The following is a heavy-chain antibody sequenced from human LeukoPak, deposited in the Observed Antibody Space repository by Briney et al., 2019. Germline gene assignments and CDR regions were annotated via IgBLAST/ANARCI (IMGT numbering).Heavy chain of an antibody. Sequence: ASVKVSRKASGYTFTGYYMHWVRQAPGQGLEWMGWINPNSGGTNYAQKFQGRVTMTRDTSISTAYMELSRLRSDDTAVYYCARDYGYCSSTSCLIFDYWGQGTLVTVSS. CDR3: ARDYGYCSSTSCLIFDY. CDR2: INPNSGGT. V-gene: IGHV1-2*02. J-gene: IGHJ4*02. CDR1: GYTFTGYY. D-gene: IGHD2-2*01.